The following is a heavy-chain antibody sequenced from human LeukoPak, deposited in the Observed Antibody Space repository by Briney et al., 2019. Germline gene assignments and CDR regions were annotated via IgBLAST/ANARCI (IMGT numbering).Heavy chain of an antibody. CDR3: AKDHGIAAVPRS. J-gene: IGHJ5*02. CDR2: IRYDGRNR. CDR1: GFSFSSYG. Sequence: GGSLRLSCAASGFSFSSYGMYWVRQAPGKGLEWVAFIRYDGRNRYYADSVKGRLTISRDNSKNTLYVQINSLRAEDTAVYYCAKDHGIAAVPRSWGQGTLVTVSS. V-gene: IGHV3-30*02. D-gene: IGHD6-13*01.